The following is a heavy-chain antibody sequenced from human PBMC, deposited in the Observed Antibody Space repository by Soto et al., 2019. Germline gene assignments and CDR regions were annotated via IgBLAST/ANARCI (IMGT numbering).Heavy chain of an antibody. CDR1: GFTFSSYA. CDR2: ISGNGGST. Sequence: EVRLLESGGGLVQPGGSLRLSCAASGFTFSSYAMTWVRQAPGKGLECVSIISGNGGSTHYADSVRGRFTISRDNSKNTLYLQMNSLRVEDTGVYYCAKDMKGTVADYFDYWGQGTLLTVSS. V-gene: IGHV3-23*01. J-gene: IGHJ4*02. CDR3: AKDMKGTVADYFDY. D-gene: IGHD6-19*01.